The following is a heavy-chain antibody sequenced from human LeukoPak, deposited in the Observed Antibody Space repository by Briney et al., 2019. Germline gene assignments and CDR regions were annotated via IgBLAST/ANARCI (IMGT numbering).Heavy chain of an antibody. D-gene: IGHD3-3*01. Sequence: SETLSLTCAVYGGSFSGYYWSWIRQPPGKGLEWIGEINHSGSTNYNPSLKSRVTISVDTSKNQFSLKLSSVTAADTAVYYCARTSDFWSGYPYYYGMDVWGQGTTVTVSS. CDR1: GGSFSGYY. V-gene: IGHV4-34*01. CDR2: INHSGST. J-gene: IGHJ6*02. CDR3: ARTSDFWSGYPYYYGMDV.